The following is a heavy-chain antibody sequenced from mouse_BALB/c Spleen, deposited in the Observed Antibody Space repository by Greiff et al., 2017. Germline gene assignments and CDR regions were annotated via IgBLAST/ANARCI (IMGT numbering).Heavy chain of an antibody. J-gene: IGHJ2*01. Sequence: DVQLVESGGGLVQPGGSLKLSCAASGFTFSSYGMSWVRQTPDKRLELVATINSNGGSTYYPDSVKGRFTISRDNAKNTLYLQMSSLKSEDTAMYYCARVGIYYGNSYYWGQGTTLTVSS. V-gene: IGHV5-6-3*01. CDR2: INSNGGST. CDR1: GFTFSSYG. D-gene: IGHD2-1*01. CDR3: ARVGIYYGNSYY.